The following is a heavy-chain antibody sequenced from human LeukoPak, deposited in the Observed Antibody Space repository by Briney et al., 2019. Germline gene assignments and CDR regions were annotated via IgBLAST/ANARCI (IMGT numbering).Heavy chain of an antibody. CDR3: ARGKYYYGSGVDY. D-gene: IGHD3-10*01. CDR1: GFXFDDYG. J-gene: IGHJ4*02. CDR2: INWNGGST. V-gene: IGHV3-20*04. Sequence: GGSLRLSCGASGFXFDDYGMSWVRQAPGKGQEWVSGINWNGGSTGYADSVKGRFTISRDNAKNSLYLQMNSLRAEDTALYYCARGKYYYGSGVDYWGQGTLVTVSS.